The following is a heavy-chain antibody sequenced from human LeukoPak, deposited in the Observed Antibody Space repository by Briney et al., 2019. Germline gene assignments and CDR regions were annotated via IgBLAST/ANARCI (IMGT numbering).Heavy chain of an antibody. J-gene: IGHJ6*04. V-gene: IGHV3-11*06. Sequence: GGSLRLSCAASGFTFRDRYMTWIRQAPGKGLEWVSYITNSGRDADYSDSVRGRFTTSRDNAKNSLYLQMNSLRPEDTAIYYCGRGHFGLAVWGKGTTVTVSS. CDR1: GFTFRDRY. CDR3: GRGHFGLAV. CDR2: ITNSGRDA.